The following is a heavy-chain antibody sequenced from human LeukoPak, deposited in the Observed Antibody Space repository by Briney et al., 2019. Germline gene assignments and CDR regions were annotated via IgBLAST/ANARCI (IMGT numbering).Heavy chain of an antibody. CDR1: GFTFSSYS. J-gene: IGHJ6*03. CDR3: ARDVMSSYYYYYYMDV. Sequence: GGSLRLSCAASGFTFSSYSMNWVRQAPGKGLEWVSSISSSSSYIYYADSVKGRFTISRDNAKNSLYLQMNSLRAEDTAVYYCARDVMSSYYYYYYMDVWGKGTTVTVSS. V-gene: IGHV3-21*01. CDR2: ISSSSSYI. D-gene: IGHD3-16*01.